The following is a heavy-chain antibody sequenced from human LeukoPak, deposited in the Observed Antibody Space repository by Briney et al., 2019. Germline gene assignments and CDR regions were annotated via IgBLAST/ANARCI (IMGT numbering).Heavy chain of an antibody. V-gene: IGHV1-2*02. D-gene: IGHD6-13*01. J-gene: IGHJ6*02. Sequence: ASVKVSCKASGYTFTGYYMHWVRQAPGQGLEWMGWINPNSGGTNYAQKFQGRVTMTRGTSISTAYMELSRLRSDDTAVYYCAREYSSSWSSYYYYGMDVWGQGTTVTVSS. CDR2: INPNSGGT. CDR1: GYTFTGYY. CDR3: AREYSSSWSSYYYYGMDV.